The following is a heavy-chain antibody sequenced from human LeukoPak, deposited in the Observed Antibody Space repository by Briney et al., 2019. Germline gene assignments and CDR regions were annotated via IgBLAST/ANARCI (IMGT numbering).Heavy chain of an antibody. CDR1: GFTFSSYA. CDR2: ISYDGSNK. V-gene: IGHV3-30-3*01. J-gene: IGHJ4*02. CDR3: ARDSYAPFDY. Sequence: GGSLRLSCAASGFTFSSYAMHWVRQAPDKGLEWVAVISYDGSNKYYADSVKGRFTISRDNSKNTLYLQMNSLRAEDTAVYYCARDSYAPFDYWGQGTLVTVSS.